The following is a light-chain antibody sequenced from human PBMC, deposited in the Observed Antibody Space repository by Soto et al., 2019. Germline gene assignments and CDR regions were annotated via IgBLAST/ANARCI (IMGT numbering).Light chain of an antibody. V-gene: IGLV2-14*01. J-gene: IGLJ3*02. CDR1: SSDVGGYNY. CDR2: EVS. Sequence: QSALTQPASVSGSPGQSITISCTGTSSDVGGYNYVSWYQQHPGKAPKLRIYEVSNRPSGVSNRFSGSKSGNTASLTISGIQEEDEADYYCSSYTSSSPGVFGGGTKLTVL. CDR3: SSYTSSSPGV.